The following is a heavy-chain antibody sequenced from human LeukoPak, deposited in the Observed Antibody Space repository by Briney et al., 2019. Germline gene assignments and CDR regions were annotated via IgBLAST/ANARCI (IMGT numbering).Heavy chain of an antibody. J-gene: IGHJ4*02. CDR1: GGSISSSNW. D-gene: IGHD3-22*01. CDR3: ARGFYDSSGYFDY. V-gene: IGHV4-4*02. Sequence: PSETLSLTCAVSGGSISSSNWWSWVRQPPGKGLEWIGEIYHSGSTNYNPSLKSRVTISVDKSKNQFSLKLSSVTAADTAAYYCARGFYDSSGYFDYWGQGTLVTVSS. CDR2: IYHSGST.